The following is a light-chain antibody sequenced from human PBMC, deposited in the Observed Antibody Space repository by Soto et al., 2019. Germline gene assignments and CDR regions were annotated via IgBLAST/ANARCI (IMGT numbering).Light chain of an antibody. CDR1: QSVIGSY. Sequence: EIVLTQSPDTLSLSPRERATLSCRASQSVIGSYLAWYQQKPGQAPRLLIYAASSRAPGIPDRFSGSGSGTDFTLTISRLEPEAFVLYYGHQYGSSPNSFGQRTKLEIK. CDR2: AAS. J-gene: IGKJ2*01. CDR3: HQYGSSPNS. V-gene: IGKV3-20*01.